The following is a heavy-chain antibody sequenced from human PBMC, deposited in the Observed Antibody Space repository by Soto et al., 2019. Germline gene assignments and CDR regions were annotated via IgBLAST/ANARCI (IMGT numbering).Heavy chain of an antibody. CDR1: GGFITSTNW. J-gene: IGHJ5*02. V-gene: IGHV4-4*02. CDR2: IYHSGTT. CDR3: ARDRGIAAAGS. D-gene: IGHD6-13*01. Sequence: PSETLSLTCAFSGGFITSTNWWSLVRQPPGKGLEWIGEIYHSGTTNYNPSLKSRVTISVDKSKNQFSLKLTSVTAADTAVYYCARDRGIAAAGSWGQGILVTVSS.